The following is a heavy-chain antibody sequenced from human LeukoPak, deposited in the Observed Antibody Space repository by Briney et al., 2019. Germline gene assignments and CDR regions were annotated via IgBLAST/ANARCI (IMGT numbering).Heavy chain of an antibody. V-gene: IGHV4-30-4*01. J-gene: IGHJ4*02. CDR3: ARDEEYCSSTSCYKGNFDY. CDR1: GGSISSGDYY. CDR2: IYYSGST. D-gene: IGHD2-2*02. Sequence: SETLSLTRTVSGGSISSGDYYWSWIRQPPGKGLEWIGYIYYSGSTYYNPSLKSRVTISVDTSKNQFSLKLSSVTAADTAVYYCARDEEYCSSTSCYKGNFDYWGQGTLVTVSS.